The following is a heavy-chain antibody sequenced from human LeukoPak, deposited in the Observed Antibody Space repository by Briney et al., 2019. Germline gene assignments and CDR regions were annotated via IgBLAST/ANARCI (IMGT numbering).Heavy chain of an antibody. CDR3: AKDQGSSWYGGDFFDY. J-gene: IGHJ4*02. CDR2: ISGSGGST. Sequence: GGSLRLPCAASGFTFSRYAMSWVRRAPGNGLERVSAISGSGGSTYYADSVKGRFTISRDNSKNTLYLQMNSLRAEDTAVYYCAKDQGSSWYGGDFFDYWGQGTLVTVSS. D-gene: IGHD6-13*01. V-gene: IGHV3-23*01. CDR1: GFTFSRYA.